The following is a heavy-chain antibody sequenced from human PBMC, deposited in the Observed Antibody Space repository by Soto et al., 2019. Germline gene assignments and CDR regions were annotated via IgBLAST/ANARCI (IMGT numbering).Heavy chain of an antibody. V-gene: IGHV4-59*01. CDR2: IYYSGST. D-gene: IGHD6-13*01. Sequence: SEPLSLTCTVSGGSTSSYYWSWIRQPPGKGLEWIGYIYYSGSTNYNPSLKSRVTISVDTSKNQFSLKLSSVTAADTAVYYCARAMYSSSSDVWGQGTTVTVSS. CDR3: ARAMYSSSSDV. CDR1: GGSTSSYY. J-gene: IGHJ6*02.